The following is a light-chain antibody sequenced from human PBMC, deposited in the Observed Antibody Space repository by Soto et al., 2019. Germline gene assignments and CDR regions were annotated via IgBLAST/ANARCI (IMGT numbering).Light chain of an antibody. CDR1: QSVSSSY. Sequence: EIVLTQSPGTLSLSPGERATLSCRASQSVSSSYLAWYQQKPGQAPRLLIYGASSRATGIPDRFSGSGSGTDFTLTISRLEPKDFVVYYCQQYGSSPLTFGGGTKVEIK. V-gene: IGKV3-20*01. CDR2: GAS. CDR3: QQYGSSPLT. J-gene: IGKJ4*01.